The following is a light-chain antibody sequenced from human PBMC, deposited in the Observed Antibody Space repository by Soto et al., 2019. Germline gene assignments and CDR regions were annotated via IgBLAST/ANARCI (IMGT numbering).Light chain of an antibody. CDR2: GAS. CDR3: KQYGSSPST. J-gene: IGKJ1*01. Sequence: IVLTQSRRTRSLPPGERATLSYSATQTVFSNYIGWYQQKPGQAPRRLIFGASIRATGITDRFSGSGSGTDFTLTISGLELEDFAVYYCKQYGSSPSTLGQGTKVDIK. V-gene: IGKV3-20*01. CDR1: QTVFSNY.